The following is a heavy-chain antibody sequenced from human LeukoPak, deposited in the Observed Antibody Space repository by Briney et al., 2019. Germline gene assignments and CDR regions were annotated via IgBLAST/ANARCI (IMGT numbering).Heavy chain of an antibody. V-gene: IGHV3-21*01. J-gene: IGHJ4*02. D-gene: IGHD3-10*01. Sequence: PGGSLRLSCAASGFTFSSYAMHWVRQAPGKGLEWVSSISSSSSYKYYADSVKGRFTISRDNAKNSLYLQMNSLRAEDTAVYYCAKTYYGSGSYGPLGYWGQGTLVTVSS. CDR1: GFTFSSYA. CDR3: AKTYYGSGSYGPLGY. CDR2: ISSSSSYK.